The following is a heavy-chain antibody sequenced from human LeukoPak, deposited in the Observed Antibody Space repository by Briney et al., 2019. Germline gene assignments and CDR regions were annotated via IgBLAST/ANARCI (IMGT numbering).Heavy chain of an antibody. CDR2: IYYSGST. CDR1: GGSISSYY. Sequence: SETLSLTCTVSGGSISSYYWSWIRQPPGKGLEWIGYIYYSGSTNYNPSLKSRVTISVDTSKNQFSLKLSSVTAAETAVYYCARHTYYYDSSGYYHYFDYWGQGTLVTVSS. J-gene: IGHJ4*02. D-gene: IGHD3-22*01. V-gene: IGHV4-59*08. CDR3: ARHTYYYDSSGYYHYFDY.